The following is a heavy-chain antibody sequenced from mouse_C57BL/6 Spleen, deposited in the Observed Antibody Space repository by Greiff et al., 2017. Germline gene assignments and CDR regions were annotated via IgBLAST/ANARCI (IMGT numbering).Heavy chain of an antibody. D-gene: IGHD4-1*01. CDR3: ARFLTGPYYFDY. J-gene: IGHJ2*01. CDR2: IHPNSGST. V-gene: IGHV1-64*01. CDR1: GYTFTSYW. Sequence: QVQLQQPGAELVKPGASVKLSCQASGYTFTSYWMHWVKQRPGQGLEWIGMIHPNSGSTNYNEKFKSKATLTVDKSSSTAYMQLSSLTSEDSAVYYCARFLTGPYYFDYWGQGTTLPVSS.